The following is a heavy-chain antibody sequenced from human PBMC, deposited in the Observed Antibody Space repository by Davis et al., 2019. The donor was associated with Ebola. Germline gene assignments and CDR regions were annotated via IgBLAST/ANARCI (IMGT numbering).Heavy chain of an antibody. CDR3: AKDREGALDY. D-gene: IGHD1-26*01. CDR2: ISYDGSNK. V-gene: IGHV3-30*18. Sequence: PGGSLRLSCAASGLTFSSYGMHWVRQAPGKGLEWVAVISYDGSNKYYADSVKGRFTISRDNSKNTLYLQMNSLRAEDTAVYYCAKDREGALDYWGQGTLVTVSS. CDR1: GLTFSSYG. J-gene: IGHJ4*02.